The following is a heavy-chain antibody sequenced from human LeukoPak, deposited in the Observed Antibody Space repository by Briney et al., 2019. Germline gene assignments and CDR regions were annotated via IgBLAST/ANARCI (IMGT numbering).Heavy chain of an antibody. Sequence: SVKVSCKASGYTFTSYGISWVRQAPGQGLEWMGGIIPIFGTANYAQKFQGRVTITADESTSTAYMELSSLRSEDTAVYYCASWVRESPPFGAAHYYYYGMDVWGQGTTVTVSS. V-gene: IGHV1-69*13. CDR1: GYTFTSYG. CDR3: ASWVRESPPFGAAHYYYYGMDV. CDR2: IIPIFGTA. J-gene: IGHJ6*02. D-gene: IGHD3-10*01.